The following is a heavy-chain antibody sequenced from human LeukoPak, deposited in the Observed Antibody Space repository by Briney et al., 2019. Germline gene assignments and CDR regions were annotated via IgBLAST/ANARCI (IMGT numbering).Heavy chain of an antibody. CDR2: MNPNSGNT. CDR3: ARHGGRTAFDY. Sequence: ASVKVSCKASGYTFTSYYMHWVRQATGQGLEWMGWMNPNSGNTGYAQKFQGRVTMTRNTSISTAYMELSSLRSEDTAVYYCARHGGRTAFDYWGQGTLVTVSS. D-gene: IGHD3-16*01. CDR1: GYTFTSYY. J-gene: IGHJ4*02. V-gene: IGHV1-8*02.